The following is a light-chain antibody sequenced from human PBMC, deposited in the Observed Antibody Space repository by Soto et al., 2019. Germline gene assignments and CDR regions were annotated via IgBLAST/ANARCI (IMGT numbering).Light chain of an antibody. V-gene: IGLV2-8*01. CDR3: SSYAGSNKLL. Sequence: QSALTQPPSASGSPGQSVTLSCTGTSSDVGGYNYVSWYQQHPGKAPKLMIYEVSKRPSGVPDRFSGSKSGNTASLTVSGLQAEDEADYYCSSYAGSNKLLFGGGTQLTVL. CDR2: EVS. CDR1: SSDVGGYNY. J-gene: IGLJ2*01.